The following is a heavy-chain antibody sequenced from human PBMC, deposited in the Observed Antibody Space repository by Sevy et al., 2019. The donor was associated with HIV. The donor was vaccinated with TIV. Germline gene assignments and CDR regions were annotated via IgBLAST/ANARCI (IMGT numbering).Heavy chain of an antibody. Sequence: CGSLRLSCAASGFTFNYYNMNWVRQAPGKGLEWVSSISSGSSYIYYADSVKGRFTISRDNAKNSLYLQMNSLRAEDTAIYYCASPLHYYDSPSAYWGQGTLVTVSS. V-gene: IGHV3-21*01. CDR1: GFTFNYYN. CDR3: ASPLHYYDSPSAY. CDR2: ISSGSSYI. D-gene: IGHD3-22*01. J-gene: IGHJ4*02.